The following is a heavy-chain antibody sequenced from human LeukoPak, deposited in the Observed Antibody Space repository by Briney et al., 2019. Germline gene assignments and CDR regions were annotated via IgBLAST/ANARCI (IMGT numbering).Heavy chain of an antibody. CDR1: GYSISSGYY. Sequence: SETLSLTCTVSGYSISSGYYWGWIRQPPGKGLEWIGSIYHSGSTYYNPSLKSRVTISVDTSKNQFSLKLSSVTAADTAVYYCARDLCSGGSCYNNWFDPWGQGTLVTVSS. D-gene: IGHD2-15*01. J-gene: IGHJ5*02. CDR2: IYHSGST. V-gene: IGHV4-38-2*02. CDR3: ARDLCSGGSCYNNWFDP.